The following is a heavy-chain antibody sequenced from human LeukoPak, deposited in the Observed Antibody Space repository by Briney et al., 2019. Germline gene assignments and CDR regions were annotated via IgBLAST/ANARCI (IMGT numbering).Heavy chain of an antibody. CDR3: AREAERRVVN. J-gene: IGHJ4*02. V-gene: IGHV4-38-2*02. CDR2: VHPSGTM. CDR1: GFSISSGYY. D-gene: IGHD1-1*01. Sequence: SETLSLTCVVSGFSISSGYYWGWIRQPPGKGLEWIGNVHPSGTMFHNSSLNSRVTMSIDTSENQFSLKLSSVTAADTAVYYCAREAERRVVNWGQGTLVTVSS.